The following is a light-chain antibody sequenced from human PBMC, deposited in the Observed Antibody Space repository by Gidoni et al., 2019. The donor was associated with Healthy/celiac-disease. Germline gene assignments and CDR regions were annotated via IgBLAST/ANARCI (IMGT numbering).Light chain of an antibody. V-gene: IGLV3-1*01. J-gene: IGLJ2*01. CDR1: KLGEKY. CDR3: QAWDSSTVV. CDR2: QDS. Sequence: SYELTHPPSVSVSPGQTASITCSGDKLGEKYACWYQQKTGQSPVLVIYQDSERPSGIPERFSGSNSGNTATLTISGTQAMDEADYYCQAWDSSTVVFGGGTKLTVL.